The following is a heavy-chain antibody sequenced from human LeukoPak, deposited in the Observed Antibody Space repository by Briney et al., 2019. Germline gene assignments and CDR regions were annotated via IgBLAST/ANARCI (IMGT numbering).Heavy chain of an antibody. J-gene: IGHJ4*02. CDR2: ISPSGTTI. V-gene: IGHV3-11*01. Sequence: GGSLRLSCAASGFTFSDYYMSWIRQAPGKGLEWLSYISPSGTTIFYTDSVKGRFTISRDNAKNSLYLLMNSLRAEDTALYYCARVSALTYNFWSGSFDFWGQGSLLAVSS. D-gene: IGHD3-3*01. CDR1: GFTFSDYY. CDR3: ARVSALTYNFWSGSFDF.